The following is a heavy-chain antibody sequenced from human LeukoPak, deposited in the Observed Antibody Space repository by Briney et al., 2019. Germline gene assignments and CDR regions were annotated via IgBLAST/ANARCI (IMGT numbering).Heavy chain of an antibody. Sequence: AASVKVSCKASGYTFTSHDINWVRQAPGQGLEWMGGIIPIFGTANYAQKFQGRVTITADESTSTAYMELSSLRSEDTAVYYCARAWAARAWFDPWGQGTLVTVSS. V-gene: IGHV1-69*13. CDR1: GYTFTSHD. CDR3: ARAWAARAWFDP. D-gene: IGHD6-6*01. J-gene: IGHJ5*02. CDR2: IIPIFGTA.